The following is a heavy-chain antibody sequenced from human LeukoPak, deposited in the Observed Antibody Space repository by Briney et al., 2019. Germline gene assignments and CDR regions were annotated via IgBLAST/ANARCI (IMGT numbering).Heavy chain of an antibody. CDR1: GFTFDDYA. D-gene: IGHD5-12*01. CDR2: ISWNSGSI. CDR3: AKDTDPYSGYDPGAFDI. J-gene: IGHJ3*02. V-gene: IGHV3-9*01. Sequence: GRSLRLSCAASGFTFDDYAMHWVRQAPGKGLEWVSGISWNSGSIGYADSVEGRFTISRDNAKNSLYLQMNSLRAEDTALYYCAKDTDPYSGYDPGAFDIWGQGTMVTVSS.